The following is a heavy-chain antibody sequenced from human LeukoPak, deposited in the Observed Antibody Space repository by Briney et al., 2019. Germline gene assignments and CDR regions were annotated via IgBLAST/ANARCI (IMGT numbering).Heavy chain of an antibody. Sequence: SETLSLTCTVSGGSNSSGSYYWSWIRQPAGKGLEWIGRIYTSGSTNYNPSLKSRVTISVDTSKDQFSLILSSVTAADTAVYYCARGQDIVVVPAASRNAFYIWGQGTMVTVSS. CDR2: IYTSGST. V-gene: IGHV4-61*02. J-gene: IGHJ3*02. CDR1: GGSNSSGSYY. CDR3: ARGQDIVVVPAASRNAFYI. D-gene: IGHD2-2*01.